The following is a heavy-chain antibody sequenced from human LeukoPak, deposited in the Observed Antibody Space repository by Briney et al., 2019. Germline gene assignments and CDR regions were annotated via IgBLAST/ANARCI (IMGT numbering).Heavy chain of an antibody. Sequence: SGTLSLTCTVSRGSASSYVWSWMRQPPNPEPKGMVEISYNRGANYYHPLKSRVTISVDTSNNQSSLKLSSVTAADTAVYYCARQNSGRYYRPLLDWGQGTLVTVS. CDR1: RGSASSYV. CDR2: ISYNRGA. CDR3: ARQNSGRYYRPLLD. V-gene: IGHV4-59*08. D-gene: IGHD1-26*01. J-gene: IGHJ4*02.